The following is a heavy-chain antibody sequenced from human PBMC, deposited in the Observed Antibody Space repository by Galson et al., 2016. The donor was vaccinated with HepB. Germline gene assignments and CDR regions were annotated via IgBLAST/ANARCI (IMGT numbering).Heavy chain of an antibody. Sequence: SLRLSCAVSGFGVGSTYMNWVRQAPGEGLEWASVIYSNGRTYYADSVGGRFTVSRDRSKNIFYLQMNSLRVEDTAVYYCARGPVVTYYSGPTWFDPWGQGTLVTVSS. CDR3: ARGPVVTYYSGPTWFDP. CDR2: IYSNGRT. J-gene: IGHJ5*02. V-gene: IGHV3-53*01. D-gene: IGHD3-22*01. CDR1: GFGVGSTY.